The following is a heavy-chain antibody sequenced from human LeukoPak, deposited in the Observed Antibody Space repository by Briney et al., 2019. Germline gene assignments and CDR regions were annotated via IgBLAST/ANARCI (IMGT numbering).Heavy chain of an antibody. CDR2: INPNSGGT. J-gene: IGHJ6*03. D-gene: IGHD2-2*01. Sequence: ASVKVSCKASGYTFTGYYMHWVRQAPGQGLEWMGWINPNSGGTNYAQKFQGRVTMTRDTSISTAYMELRSLRSDDTAVYYCARERTLYCSSTSCDLYYYYYMDVWGKGTTVTISS. CDR1: GYTFTGYY. V-gene: IGHV1-2*02. CDR3: ARERTLYCSSTSCDLYYYYYMDV.